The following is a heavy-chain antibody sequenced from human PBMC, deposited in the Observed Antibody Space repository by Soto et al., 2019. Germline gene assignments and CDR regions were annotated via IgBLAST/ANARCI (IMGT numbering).Heavy chain of an antibody. J-gene: IGHJ4*02. V-gene: IGHV1-69*08. CDR1: GGTFSSYT. CDR3: ARDRIGYSSSWYIDY. Sequence: QVQLVQSGAEVKKPGSSVKVSCKASGGTFSSYTISWVRQAPGQGLEWMGRIIPILGIANYAQKFQGRVTIXXDXSXXTAYMELSSLRSEDTAVYYCARDRIGYSSSWYIDYWGQGTLVTVSS. D-gene: IGHD6-13*01. CDR2: IIPILGIA.